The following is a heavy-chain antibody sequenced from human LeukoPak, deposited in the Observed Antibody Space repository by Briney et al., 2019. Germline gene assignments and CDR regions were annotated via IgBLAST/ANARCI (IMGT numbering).Heavy chain of an antibody. D-gene: IGHD5-18*01. Sequence: GRSLRLSCAASGFTFSSYAMHWVRQAPGKGLGWVAVVWYDGTNKNYADSVEGRFAISRDNSKNTLYLQMNSLRVEDTAMYYCARDTRGYTYADASDIWGQGTMVTVSS. CDR1: GFTFSSYA. J-gene: IGHJ3*02. V-gene: IGHV3-30*09. CDR2: VWYDGTNK. CDR3: ARDTRGYTYADASDI.